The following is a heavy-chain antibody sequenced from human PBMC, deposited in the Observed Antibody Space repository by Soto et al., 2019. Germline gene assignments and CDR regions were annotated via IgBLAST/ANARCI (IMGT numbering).Heavy chain of an antibody. CDR3: ARAGYCSGGSCYSWFDP. D-gene: IGHD2-15*01. CDR1: GGSISSGGYY. J-gene: IGHJ5*02. Sequence: SETLSLTCTVSGGSISSGGYYWVWIRQHPWKGLEWIGYIYYSGSTYYNPSLKSRVTISVDTSKNQFSLKLSSVTAADTAVYYCARAGYCSGGSCYSWFDPWGQGTLVTVSS. CDR2: IYYSGST. V-gene: IGHV4-30-4*08.